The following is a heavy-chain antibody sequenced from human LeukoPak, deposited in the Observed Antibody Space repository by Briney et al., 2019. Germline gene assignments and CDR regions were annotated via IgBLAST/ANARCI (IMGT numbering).Heavy chain of an antibody. CDR1: GYTFTSYD. D-gene: IGHD3-10*01. V-gene: IGHV1-8*01. CDR2: MNPNSGNT. Sequence: GASVKVSCKASGYTFTSYDINWVRQATGQGLEWMGWMNPNSGNTGYAQKFQGRVTMTRNPSISTAYMELSSLRSEDTAVYYCARVKVLLWFGELFRNIDVWGQGTTVTVSS. CDR3: ARVKVLLWFGELFRNIDV. J-gene: IGHJ6*02.